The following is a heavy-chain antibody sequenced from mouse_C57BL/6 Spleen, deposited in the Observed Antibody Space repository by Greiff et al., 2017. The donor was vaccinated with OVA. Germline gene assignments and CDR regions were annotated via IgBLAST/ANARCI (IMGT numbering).Heavy chain of an antibody. J-gene: IGHJ1*03. D-gene: IGHD1-1*01. CDR2: IDPENGDT. CDR3: TTGDYGSSPWYFDV. Sequence: EVKLQESGAELVRPGASVKLSCTASGFNIKDDYMHWVKQRPEQGLEWIGWIDPENGDTEYASKFQGKATITADTSSNTAYLQLSSLTSEDTAVYYCTTGDYGSSPWYFDVWGTGTTVTVSS. CDR1: GFNIKDDY. V-gene: IGHV14-4*01.